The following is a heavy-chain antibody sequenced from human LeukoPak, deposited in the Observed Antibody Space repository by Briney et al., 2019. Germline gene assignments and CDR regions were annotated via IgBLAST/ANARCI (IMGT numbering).Heavy chain of an antibody. Sequence: ASVKVSCKVSGYTLTELSMHWVRQAPGKGLEWMGGFDPEDGDTIYAQKFQGRVTMTEDTSTDTAYMELSSLRSEDTAVYYCAGYYDFWSGYYTFAHWGQGTLVTVSS. D-gene: IGHD3-3*01. J-gene: IGHJ4*02. CDR2: FDPEDGDT. V-gene: IGHV1-24*01. CDR3: AGYYDFWSGYYTFAH. CDR1: GYTLTELS.